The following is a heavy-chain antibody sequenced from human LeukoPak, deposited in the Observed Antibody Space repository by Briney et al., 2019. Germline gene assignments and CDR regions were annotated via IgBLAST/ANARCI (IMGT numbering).Heavy chain of an antibody. J-gene: IGHJ3*02. CDR1: GFTFSSYE. CDR3: ARLHVVVVAATPTDAFDI. V-gene: IGHV3-48*03. CDR2: ISSSGSTI. D-gene: IGHD2-15*01. Sequence: GGSLRLSCAASGFTFSSYEMNWVRQAPGKGLEWVSYISSSGSTIYYADSVKGRFTISRDNAKNSLYLQMNSLRAEDTAVYYCARLHVVVVAATPTDAFDIWGQGTMVTVSS.